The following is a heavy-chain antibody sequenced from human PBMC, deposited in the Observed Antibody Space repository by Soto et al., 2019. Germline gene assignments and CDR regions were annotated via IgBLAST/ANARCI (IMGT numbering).Heavy chain of an antibody. CDR2: INPGNGNT. J-gene: IGHJ6*02. Sequence: ASVKVSCKASGYTFTNYALHWVRQAPGQRLEWMGWINPGNGNTKSSQKFQGRVTITRDTSVSTAYMELSSLRSEDTAVYYCARGGDIVVVAADYGMDVWGQGTTVTVSS. V-gene: IGHV1-3*01. CDR3: ARGGDIVVVAADYGMDV. CDR1: GYTFTNYA. D-gene: IGHD2-15*01.